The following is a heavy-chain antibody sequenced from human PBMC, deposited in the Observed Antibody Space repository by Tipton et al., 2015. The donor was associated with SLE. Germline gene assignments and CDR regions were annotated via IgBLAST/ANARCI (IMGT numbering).Heavy chain of an antibody. CDR2: TTHSGKT. Sequence: TLSLTCAVYRGSFSGYYWSWIRRPPGKGLEWIGETTHSGKTNYNPSLKSRVTISIDTSKTQFSLRLSSVTAADTAVYYCARVFGGTGYMDVWGKGTTVTVSS. CDR1: RGSFSGYY. V-gene: IGHV4-34*01. CDR3: ARVFGGTGYMDV. J-gene: IGHJ6*03. D-gene: IGHD3-16*01.